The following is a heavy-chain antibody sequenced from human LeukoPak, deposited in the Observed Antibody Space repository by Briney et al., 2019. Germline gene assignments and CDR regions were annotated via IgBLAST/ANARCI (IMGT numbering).Heavy chain of an antibody. D-gene: IGHD6-13*01. CDR1: GGSISSYY. CDR3: ARLSYSSSWMSI. Sequence: SETLSLTCTVSGGSISSYYWGWIRQPPGKGLEWLGSIYYSGSTYYNPSLKSRVTISVDTSKNQFSLKLSSVTAADTAVYYCARLSYSSSWMSIWGQGTMVTVSS. V-gene: IGHV4-39*01. CDR2: IYYSGST. J-gene: IGHJ3*02.